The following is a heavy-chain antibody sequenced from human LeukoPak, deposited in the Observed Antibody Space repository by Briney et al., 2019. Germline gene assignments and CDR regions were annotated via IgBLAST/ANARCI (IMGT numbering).Heavy chain of an antibody. CDR3: ARRYRAAAGPFDY. J-gene: IGHJ4*02. D-gene: IGHD6-13*01. CDR1: GYSFTSYW. CDR2: IDPSDSYT. Sequence: GESLKISCKGSGYSFTSYWISWVRPMPGKGLEWMGRIDPSDSYTNYSPSFQGHVTISVDKSISTAYLQWSSLKASDTAMYYCARRYRAAAGPFDYWGQGTLVTVSS. V-gene: IGHV5-10-1*01.